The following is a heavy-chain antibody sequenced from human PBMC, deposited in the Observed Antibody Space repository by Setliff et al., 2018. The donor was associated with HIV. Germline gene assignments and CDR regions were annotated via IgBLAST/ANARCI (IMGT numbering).Heavy chain of an antibody. J-gene: IGHJ4*02. V-gene: IGHV4-34*01. Sequence: SETLRLSCAASGFTVSDNYMSWVRQSPGKGLEWIGEIYHTGSTNYSPSLNSRVTISVDTSKNQFSLKLSSVTAADTAVYYCARAANYYDSSGYWAPPRYFDYWGRGTLVTVSS. CDR2: IYHTGST. CDR1: GFTVSDNY. D-gene: IGHD3-22*01. CDR3: ARAANYYDSSGYWAPPRYFDY.